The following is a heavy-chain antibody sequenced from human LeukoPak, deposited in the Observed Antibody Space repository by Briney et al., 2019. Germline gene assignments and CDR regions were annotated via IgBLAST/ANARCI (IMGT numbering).Heavy chain of an antibody. Sequence: SETLSLTCTVSGYSISSGYYWGWIRQPPGKGLEWIGIIYHSGSTNYNPSLKSRVTISVDKSKNQFSLKLSSVTAADTAVYYCARDDWASSSWYGGSVRHWGQGTLVTVSS. CDR1: GYSISSGYY. J-gene: IGHJ4*02. V-gene: IGHV4-38-2*02. CDR2: IYHSGST. CDR3: ARDDWASSSWYGGSVRH. D-gene: IGHD6-13*01.